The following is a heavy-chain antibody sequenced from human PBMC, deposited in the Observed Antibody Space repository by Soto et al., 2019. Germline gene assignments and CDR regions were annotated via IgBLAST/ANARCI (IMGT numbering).Heavy chain of an antibody. D-gene: IGHD2-8*01. V-gene: IGHV1-2*04. CDR1: GYSFTDYH. J-gene: IGHJ6*02. CDR3: ARGVSTDCSNGVCSFFYNHDMDV. CDR2: INPKSGGT. Sequence: ASVKVSCKVSGYSFTDYHIHWVRRAPGQGLEWLGRINPKSGGTSTAQKFQGWVTMTTDTSISTASMELTRLTSDDTAIYYCARGVSTDCSNGVCSFFYNHDMDVWGQGTTVTVSS.